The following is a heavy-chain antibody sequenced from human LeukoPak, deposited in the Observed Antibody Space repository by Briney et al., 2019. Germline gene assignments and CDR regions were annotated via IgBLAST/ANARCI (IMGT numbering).Heavy chain of an antibody. D-gene: IGHD5-24*01. V-gene: IGHV3-66*02. J-gene: IGHJ4*02. CDR2: IYSGGST. CDR1: GFTFSSNY. Sequence: GGSLRLSCAASGFTFSSNYMSWVRQAPGKGLEGVSVIYSGGSTYYADSVKGRFTISRDNSKNTLYLQMNSLGAEDTAVYYCAREGSRDGYNYFDYWGQGTLVTVSS. CDR3: AREGSRDGYNYFDY.